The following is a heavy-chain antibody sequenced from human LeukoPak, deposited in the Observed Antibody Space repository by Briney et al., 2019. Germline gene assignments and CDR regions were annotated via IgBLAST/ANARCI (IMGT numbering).Heavy chain of an antibody. Sequence: GGSLRLSCAASGFTFSDYYMSWIRQAPGKGLEWVSYISSSGSTIYYADSVKGRFTISRDNAKNSLYLQMNSLRAEDTAVYYCARDRDPYCSSTSCYTPDYWGQGTLVTVSP. CDR1: GFTFSDYY. D-gene: IGHD2-2*02. J-gene: IGHJ4*02. CDR2: ISSSGSTI. V-gene: IGHV3-11*01. CDR3: ARDRDPYCSSTSCYTPDY.